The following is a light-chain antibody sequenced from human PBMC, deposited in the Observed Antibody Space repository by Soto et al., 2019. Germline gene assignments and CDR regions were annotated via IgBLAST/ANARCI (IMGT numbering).Light chain of an antibody. V-gene: IGKV3-20*01. CDR3: QQYGSSPLA. CDR1: QTVSSNF. Sequence: EIVLTQSPGTLSLSPGERATLSCRASQTVSSNFIAWYQQKPGQAPRLLIYDSSSRATGIPDQFSGSVSGTDFTLTISRLDPEDFAVYYCQQYGSSPLAFGGGTKVEIK. J-gene: IGKJ4*01. CDR2: DSS.